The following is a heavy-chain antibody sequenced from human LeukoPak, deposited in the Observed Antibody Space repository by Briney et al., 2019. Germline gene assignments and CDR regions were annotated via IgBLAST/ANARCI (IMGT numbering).Heavy chain of an antibody. CDR3: ARDLHCSSTSCPRGDAFDI. D-gene: IGHD2-2*01. J-gene: IGHJ3*02. CDR1: GGSISSSSYY. Sequence: KPSETLSLTCTVSGGSISSSSYYWSWIRQPPGKGLEWIGYIYYSGSTNYNPSLKSRVTISVDTSKNQFSLKLSSVTAADTAVYYCARDLHCSSTSCPRGDAFDIWGQGTMVTVSS. V-gene: IGHV4-61*01. CDR2: IYYSGST.